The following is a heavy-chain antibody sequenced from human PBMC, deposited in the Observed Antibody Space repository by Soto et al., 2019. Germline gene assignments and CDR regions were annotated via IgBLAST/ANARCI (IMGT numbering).Heavy chain of an antibody. V-gene: IGHV1-18*01. D-gene: IGHD6-19*01. CDR1: GYSFTNYG. J-gene: IGHJ6*03. CDR2: ISAFNGNT. CDR3: ARDRGVAPPVAGNTHYYYYMDV. Sequence: QDQLVQSGAEVKKPGASVTVSCKASGYSFTNYGVTWVRQAPGQGLEWMGWISAFNGNTHYAQNLQGRVTMTTDATTSKAYMEVRSLRSDDTAVYYCARDRGVAPPVAGNTHYYYYMDVWGKGTTVTVSS.